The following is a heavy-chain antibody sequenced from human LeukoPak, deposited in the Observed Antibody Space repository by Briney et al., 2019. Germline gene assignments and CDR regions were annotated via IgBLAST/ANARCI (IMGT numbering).Heavy chain of an antibody. CDR2: FDPEDGET. CDR3: ATDTPFAPITMVRGVINYGMDV. J-gene: IGHJ6*02. D-gene: IGHD3-10*01. CDR1: GGTFSSYA. V-gene: IGHV1-24*01. Sequence: ASVKVSCKASGGTFSSYAISWVRQAPGKGLEWMGGFDPEDGETIYAQKFQGRVTMTEDTSTDTAYMELSSLRSEDTAVYYCATDTPFAPITMVRGVINYGMDVWGQGTTVTVSS.